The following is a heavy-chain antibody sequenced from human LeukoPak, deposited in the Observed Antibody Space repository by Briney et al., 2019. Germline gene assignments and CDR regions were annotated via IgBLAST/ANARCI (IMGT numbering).Heavy chain of an antibody. J-gene: IGHJ4*02. D-gene: IGHD3-3*01. CDR3: AREGFLEWLVNIDY. V-gene: IGHV3-7*01. Sequence: GGSLRLSCSASGFTFSSYWMSWVRQAPGKGLAWVANIKQDGSEKYYVDSVKGRFTISRDNAKNSLYLQMNSLRAEDTAVYYCAREGFLEWLVNIDYWGQGTLVTVSS. CDR2: IKQDGSEK. CDR1: GFTFSSYW.